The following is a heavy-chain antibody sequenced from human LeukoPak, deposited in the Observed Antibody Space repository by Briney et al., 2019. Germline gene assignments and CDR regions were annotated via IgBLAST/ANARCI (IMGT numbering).Heavy chain of an antibody. CDR2: IWYDGSSK. CDR3: AREELHGGYYYYGMDV. CDR1: GFTFSSYG. Sequence: SGGSLRLSCAASGFTFSSYGMHWVRQAPGEGLEWVAVIWYDGSSKYYADSVKGRFTISRDKSKNTLYLQMNSLRAEDTAVYYCAREELHGGYYYYGMDVWGQGTTVTVSS. J-gene: IGHJ6*02. D-gene: IGHD4-23*01. V-gene: IGHV3-33*01.